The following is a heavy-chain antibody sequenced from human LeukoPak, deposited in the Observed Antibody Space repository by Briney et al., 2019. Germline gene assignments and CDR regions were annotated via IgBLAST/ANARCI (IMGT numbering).Heavy chain of an antibody. Sequence: SETLSLTCTVSGGSISSGSYYWSWIRQPAGKGLEWIRCIYTSGSTNYNPSLKSRATISVDTSKNQFSLKLSSVTAADTAVYYCAREPVEMATTYFDYWGQGTLVTVSS. J-gene: IGHJ4*02. V-gene: IGHV4-61*02. CDR3: AREPVEMATTYFDY. CDR1: GGSISSGSYY. CDR2: IYTSGST. D-gene: IGHD5-24*01.